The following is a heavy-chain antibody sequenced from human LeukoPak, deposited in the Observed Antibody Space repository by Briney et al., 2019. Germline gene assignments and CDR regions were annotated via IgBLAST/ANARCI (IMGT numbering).Heavy chain of an antibody. CDR1: GGSISSYY. CDR3: AREGGSYRPLDY. J-gene: IGHJ4*02. Sequence: SETLSLTCTVSGGSISSYYWSWIRQPPGKGLEWIGYIYYSGSTNYNPSLKSRLTISVDTSKNQFSLKLSSVTAADTAVYYCAREGGSYRPLDYSGQGTLVTVSS. CDR2: IYYSGST. D-gene: IGHD3-16*02. V-gene: IGHV4-59*01.